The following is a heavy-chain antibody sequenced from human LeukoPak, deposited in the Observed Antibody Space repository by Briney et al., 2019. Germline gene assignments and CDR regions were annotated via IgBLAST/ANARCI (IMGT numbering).Heavy chain of an antibody. Sequence: PSQTLSLTCTVSGGSISSGDYYWSWIRQPPGRGLEWIGYIYYNGATYYNPSLKSRVTISADTSKNQFSLKLSSVTAADTAVYYCARHTSHFDYWGQGTLVTVSS. J-gene: IGHJ4*02. CDR1: GGSISSGDYY. CDR2: IYYNGAT. CDR3: ARHTSHFDY. V-gene: IGHV4-30-4*01. D-gene: IGHD2-2*01.